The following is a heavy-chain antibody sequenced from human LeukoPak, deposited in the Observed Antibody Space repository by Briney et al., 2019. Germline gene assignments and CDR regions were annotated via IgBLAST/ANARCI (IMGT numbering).Heavy chain of an antibody. D-gene: IGHD3-22*01. Sequence: GGSLRLSCAASEFIFSDYWMTWVRQAPGKGLEWVASIKEDGSEKKYVDSVKGRFTISRDNAQNSLYVQMNSLRAEDTAVYYCARDPRLLYYYDSSGYSYWGQGTLVTVSS. CDR2: IKEDGSEK. CDR3: ARDPRLLYYYDSSGYSY. V-gene: IGHV3-7*01. CDR1: EFIFSDYW. J-gene: IGHJ4*02.